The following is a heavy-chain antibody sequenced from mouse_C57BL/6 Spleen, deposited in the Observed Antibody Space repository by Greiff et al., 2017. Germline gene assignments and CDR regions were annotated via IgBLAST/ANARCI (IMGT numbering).Heavy chain of an antibody. Sequence: VQLQQSVAELVKPGASVQLSCKASGYTFTSYWMHWVKQRPGQGLEWIGMIHPNSGSPDYNEKFKSKATLTVDKSSSTAFMQLSSLTSEDSAVYYGGAATALYAMDYWGQGTSVTVSS. J-gene: IGHJ4*01. V-gene: IGHV1-64*01. D-gene: IGHD4-1*02. CDR2: IHPNSGSP. CDR1: GYTFTSYW. CDR3: GAATALYAMDY.